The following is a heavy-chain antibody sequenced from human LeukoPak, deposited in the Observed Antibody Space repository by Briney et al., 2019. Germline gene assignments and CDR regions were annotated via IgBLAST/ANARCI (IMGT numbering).Heavy chain of an antibody. CDR1: GFTFSSYE. CDR3: ARKRQEGFDY. Sequence: GGSLRLSCAASGFTFSSYEMNWVRQAPGKGLEWISYISSSGSTIYYADSVKGRFTTSRDNAKNSLYLQMNSLRAEDTAVYYCARKRQEGFDYWGQGTLVTVSS. V-gene: IGHV3-48*03. CDR2: ISSSGSTI. J-gene: IGHJ4*02.